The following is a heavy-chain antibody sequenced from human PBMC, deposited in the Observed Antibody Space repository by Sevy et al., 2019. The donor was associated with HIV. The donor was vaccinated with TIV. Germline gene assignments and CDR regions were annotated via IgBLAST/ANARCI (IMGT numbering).Heavy chain of an antibody. CDR3: AITKDYYDSSGCPFDY. CDR2: FDPEDGET. V-gene: IGHV1-24*01. CDR1: GYTLSQVS. J-gene: IGHJ4*02. Sequence: ASVKVSCKVSGYTLSQVSMHWVRQVPGKGLEWMGSFDPEDGETIYAQKFQGRLTMTEDTSTDTAYMELSSLKSEDTAVFYWAITKDYYDSSGCPFDYWGQGTLVTVSS. D-gene: IGHD3-22*01.